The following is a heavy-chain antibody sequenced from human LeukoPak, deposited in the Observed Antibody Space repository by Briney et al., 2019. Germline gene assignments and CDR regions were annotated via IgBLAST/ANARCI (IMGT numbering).Heavy chain of an antibody. CDR3: ASLARDY. V-gene: IGHV3-53*01. J-gene: IGHJ4*02. Sequence: PGGSLRLSCAASGFFASNTYMTWVRQHPGKGLGWVSVIHNDGSTYYADSVKGRFTVSRDNSKNMLFLRMNSLRVEDTAVYFCASLARDYWGQGTLVSVSS. CDR1: GFFASNTY. D-gene: IGHD3-3*02. CDR2: IHNDGST.